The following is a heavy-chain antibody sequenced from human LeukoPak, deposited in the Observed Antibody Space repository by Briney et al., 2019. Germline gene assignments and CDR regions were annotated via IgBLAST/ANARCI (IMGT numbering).Heavy chain of an antibody. CDR3: AKTGGYPDYYYYMGV. CDR2: IYSGGST. D-gene: IGHD3-22*01. J-gene: IGHJ6*03. V-gene: IGHV3-53*01. CDR1: GFTVSSNY. Sequence: GGSLRLSCAASGFTVSSNYMSWVRQAPGKGLEWVSVIYSGGSTYYADSVKGRFTISRDNSKNTLYLQMNSLRAEDTAVYYCAKTGGYPDYYYYMGVWGKGTTVTVSS.